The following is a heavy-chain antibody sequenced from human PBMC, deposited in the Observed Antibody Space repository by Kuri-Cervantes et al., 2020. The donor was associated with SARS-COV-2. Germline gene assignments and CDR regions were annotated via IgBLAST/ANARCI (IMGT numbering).Heavy chain of an antibody. Sequence: ASVKVSCKSSGLTFVSYAMHWVRQAPGQRLEWMGWINAGNGDTKISQKFQGRVTITRDIFADTAYMDLSSLRSEDTAVYYCAMYFYGSGNYHDTLDKWGQGTLVTVSS. CDR3: AMYFYGSGNYHDTLDK. CDR1: GLTFVSYA. J-gene: IGHJ4*02. V-gene: IGHV1-3*01. D-gene: IGHD3-10*01. CDR2: INAGNGDT.